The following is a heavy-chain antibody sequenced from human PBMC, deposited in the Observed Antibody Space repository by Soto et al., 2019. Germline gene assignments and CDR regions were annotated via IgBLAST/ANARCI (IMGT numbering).Heavy chain of an antibody. Sequence: EVQLLESGGGLVQPGGSLRLSCAASGFIFSSYAMSWVRQAPGKGLEWVSGISGSDSSTYYADSVKGRFTISRDNSKXXXXXQMNSLRAEDTAVYYCAKDWGRVLGAENYWYYWGQGTLVTVSS. CDR2: ISGSDSST. CDR3: AKDWGRVLGAENYWYY. D-gene: IGHD2-8*02. J-gene: IGHJ4*02. CDR1: GFIFSSYA. V-gene: IGHV3-23*01.